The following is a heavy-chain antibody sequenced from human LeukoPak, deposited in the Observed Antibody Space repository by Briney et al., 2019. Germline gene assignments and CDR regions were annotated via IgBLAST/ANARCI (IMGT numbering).Heavy chain of an antibody. CDR1: GDSVSSNGVA. Sequence: SQTLSLTCAISGDSVSSNGVAWNWIRQSPSRGLEWLGRTYYRSKWFNDYAVSVNSRITISPDISKNQFSLQLNSVTPEDTAVYFCARGAWRSSDYWGQGTLVTVTS. V-gene: IGHV6-1*01. J-gene: IGHJ4*02. CDR3: ARGAWRSSDY. CDR2: TYYRSKWFN.